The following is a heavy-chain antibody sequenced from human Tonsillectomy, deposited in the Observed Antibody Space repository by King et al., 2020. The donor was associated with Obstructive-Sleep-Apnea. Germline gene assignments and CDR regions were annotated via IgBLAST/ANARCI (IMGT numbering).Heavy chain of an antibody. Sequence: VQLVESGGGVVQPGRSLRLSCAASGFTFSSYAMHWVRQAPGKGLEWVAVISYDGSNKYYADSVKGRFTISRDNSKNTLYLQMNSLRAEDTAVYYCASGYCSSTSCYVSSSWYADYWGQGTLVTVSS. J-gene: IGHJ4*02. CDR1: GFTFSSYA. CDR3: ASGYCSSTSCYVSSSWYADY. CDR2: ISYDGSNK. V-gene: IGHV3-30*04. D-gene: IGHD2-2*01.